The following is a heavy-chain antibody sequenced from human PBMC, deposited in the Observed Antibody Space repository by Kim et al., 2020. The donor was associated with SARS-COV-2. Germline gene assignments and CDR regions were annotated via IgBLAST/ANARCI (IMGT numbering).Heavy chain of an antibody. CDR2: TRNKANSYTT. CDR1: GFTFSDQY. D-gene: IGHD5-12*01. Sequence: GGSLRLSCAASGFTFSDQYIDWVRQAPGKGLEWVGRTRNKANSYTTQYAASVKGRFTISRDDSKDLLYLQMDSLKTEDTAVYYCATGVATSVNWGQGTLVTVSS. CDR3: ATGVATSVN. V-gene: IGHV3-72*01. J-gene: IGHJ4*02.